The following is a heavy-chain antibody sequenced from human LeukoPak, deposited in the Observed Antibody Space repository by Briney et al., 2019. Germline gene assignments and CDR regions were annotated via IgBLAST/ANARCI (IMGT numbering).Heavy chain of an antibody. J-gene: IGHJ6*03. D-gene: IGHD6-19*01. V-gene: IGHV1-8*03. CDR1: GYTFTSYD. CDR2: MNPNSGNT. CDR3: ARGPGIAVAGTSYYYMDV. Sequence: ASVKVSCKASGYTFTSYDINWLRQATGQGLEWMGWMNPNSGNTGYAQKFQGRVTITRNTSISTAYMELSSLRSEDTAVYYCARGPGIAVAGTSYYYMDVWGKGTTVTVSS.